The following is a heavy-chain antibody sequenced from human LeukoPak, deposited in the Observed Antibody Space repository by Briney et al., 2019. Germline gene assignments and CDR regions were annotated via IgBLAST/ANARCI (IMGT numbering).Heavy chain of an antibody. CDR3: ARSGIAVAGNLDY. CDR1: GGSISSSSYY. CDR2: IYYSGST. V-gene: IGHV4-61*05. D-gene: IGHD6-19*01. Sequence: SETLSLTCTVSGGSISSSSYYWGWIRQPPGKGLEWIGYIYYSGSTNYNPSLKSRVTISVDTSKNQFSLKLTSVTAADTAVYYCARSGIAVAGNLDYWGQGTLVTVSS. J-gene: IGHJ4*02.